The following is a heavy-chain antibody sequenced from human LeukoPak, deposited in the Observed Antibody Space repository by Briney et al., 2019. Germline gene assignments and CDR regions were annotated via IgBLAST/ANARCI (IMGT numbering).Heavy chain of an antibody. CDR1: GFTFRNYA. D-gene: IGHD3-22*01. J-gene: IGHJ4*02. CDR3: AKDLHAFYDSSGYFDY. V-gene: IGHV3-23*01. CDR2: ISGNGDST. Sequence: PGGSLRLSCSASGFTFRNYAMNWVRQAPGKGLEWVSAISGNGDSTYYADPVKGRFTISRDNSKNTLYLQMNSLRAEDTAVYYCAKDLHAFYDSSGYFDYWGQGTLVTVSS.